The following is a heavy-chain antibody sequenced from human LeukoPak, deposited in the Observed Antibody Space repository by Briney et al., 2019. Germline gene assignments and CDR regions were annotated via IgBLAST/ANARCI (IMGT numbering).Heavy chain of an antibody. D-gene: IGHD6-13*01. Sequence: PGGSQRLSCAASGFTFSSYAMSWVRQAPGKGLEWVSAISGSGGSTYCADSVKGRFTISRDNSKNTLYLQMNSLRAEDTAVYYCAKDGSPGSSSWYLDYWGQGTLVTVSS. V-gene: IGHV3-23*01. CDR3: AKDGSPGSSSWYLDY. CDR2: ISGSGGST. CDR1: GFTFSSYA. J-gene: IGHJ4*02.